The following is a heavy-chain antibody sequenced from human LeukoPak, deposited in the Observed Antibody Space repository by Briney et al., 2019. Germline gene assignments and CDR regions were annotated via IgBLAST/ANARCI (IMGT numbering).Heavy chain of an antibody. CDR1: EFTFSSYN. D-gene: IGHD3-10*01. CDR2: ISSFSSYI. J-gene: IGHJ6*03. V-gene: IGHV3-21*04. Sequence: GGSLRLSCAASEFTFSSYNMNWVRQAPGKGLEWVSSISSFSSYIYYADSVKGRFTISRDNAKNSLYLQMNSLRAEDTAVYFCATPAPHGSDPSLYYYYMDVWGKGTTVTISS. CDR3: ATPAPHGSDPSLYYYYMDV.